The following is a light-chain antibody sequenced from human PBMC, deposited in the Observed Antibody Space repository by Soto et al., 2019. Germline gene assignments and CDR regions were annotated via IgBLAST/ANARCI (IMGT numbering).Light chain of an antibody. Sequence: SVLTQPPSVSGAPGQRVTISCTGNSSNIGSPFDVHWYQHLPGTAPRLLIYANNNRPSGVPDRFSCSKSGTSASLAITGLQGDDEADYYCQSFDSRLSAPVFGGGTKVTVL. CDR2: ANN. V-gene: IGLV1-40*01. CDR3: QSFDSRLSAPV. J-gene: IGLJ2*01. CDR1: SSNIGSPFD.